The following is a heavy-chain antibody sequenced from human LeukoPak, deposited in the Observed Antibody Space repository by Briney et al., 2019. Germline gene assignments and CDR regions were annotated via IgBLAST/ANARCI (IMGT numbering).Heavy chain of an antibody. D-gene: IGHD2/OR15-2a*01. CDR1: GFTFRSFW. CDR2: INQEASRT. Sequence: GGSLRLSCAASGFTFRSFWMSWVRQAPGKGLEWLGHINQEASRTDHADSVKGRFTISRDNARNLLYLHMSSLGAEDTAVYYCAKYLSRAFDSWGQGILVSVSS. J-gene: IGHJ4*02. CDR3: AKYLSRAFDS. V-gene: IGHV3-7*01.